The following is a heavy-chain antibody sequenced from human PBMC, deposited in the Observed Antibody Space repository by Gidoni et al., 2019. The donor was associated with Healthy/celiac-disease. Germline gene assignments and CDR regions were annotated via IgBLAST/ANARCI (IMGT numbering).Heavy chain of an antibody. Sequence: EVQLLESGGGLVQPGGSLRLSCAASGFTFSCYAMSWVRQAPGKGLEGVSAISGSGGSTYYADSVKGRFTISRDNSKNTLYLQMNSLRAEDTAVYYCANTPYWEAYYYGMDVWGQGTTVTVSS. J-gene: IGHJ6*02. CDR2: ISGSGGST. V-gene: IGHV3-23*01. CDR1: GFTFSCYA. D-gene: IGHD1-26*01. CDR3: ANTPYWEAYYYGMDV.